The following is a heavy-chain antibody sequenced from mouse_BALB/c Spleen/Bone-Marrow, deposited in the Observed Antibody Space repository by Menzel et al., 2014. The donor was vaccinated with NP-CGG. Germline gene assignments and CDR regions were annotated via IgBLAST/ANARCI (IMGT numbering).Heavy chain of an antibody. CDR3: ARGGHDFSLVH. D-gene: IGHD2-4*01. J-gene: IGHJ4*01. CDR1: GYTFTDNW. Sequence: QVQLQQSGAELGMPGASVKMSCKASGYTFTDNWIYWVKQRPGQGLEWIGAIDTSDSYTNYNQKFMGKASLTVDASSSTAYMQVSSLTSVDFAVYYCARGGHDFSLVHWG. V-gene: IGHV1-69*01. CDR2: IDTSDSYT.